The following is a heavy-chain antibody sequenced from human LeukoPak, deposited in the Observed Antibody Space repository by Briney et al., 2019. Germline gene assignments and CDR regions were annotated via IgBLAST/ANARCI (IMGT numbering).Heavy chain of an antibody. J-gene: IGHJ5*02. Sequence: SETLSLTCAVSGGSISSGGYSWSWIRQPPGKGLEWIGYIYYSGSTYYNPSLKSRVTISVDTSKNQFSLKLSSVTAADTAVYYCARATDYCSGGSCYLNWFDPWGQGTLVTVSS. CDR1: GGSISSGGYS. CDR2: IYYSGST. V-gene: IGHV4-30-4*07. D-gene: IGHD2-15*01. CDR3: ARATDYCSGGSCYLNWFDP.